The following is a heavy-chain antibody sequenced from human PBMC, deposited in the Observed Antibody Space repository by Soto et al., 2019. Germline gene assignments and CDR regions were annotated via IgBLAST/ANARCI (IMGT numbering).Heavy chain of an antibody. CDR1: GFTFSSYS. J-gene: IGHJ6*02. CDR3: ARDRHSSIAARDYYYYGMDV. CDR2: ISSSSSYI. D-gene: IGHD6-6*01. V-gene: IGHV3-21*01. Sequence: VGSLRLSCAASGFTFSSYSMNWVRQAPGKGLEWVSSISSSSSYIYYADSVKGRFTISRDNAKNSLYLQMNSLRAEDTAVYYCARDRHSSIAARDYYYYGMDVWGQGTTVTVSS.